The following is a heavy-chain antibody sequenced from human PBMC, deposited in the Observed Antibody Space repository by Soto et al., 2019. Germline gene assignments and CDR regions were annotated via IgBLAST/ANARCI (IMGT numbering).Heavy chain of an antibody. D-gene: IGHD5-18*01. CDR2: INHSGST. Sequence: SETLSLTCAVYGGSFSGYYWSWIRQPPGKGLEWIGEINHSGSTNYNPSLKSRVTISVDNAKNSLFLQMNSLRAEDTAVYYCARDQIQLWSDFDYWGQGTLVTVSS. V-gene: IGHV4-34*01. J-gene: IGHJ4*02. CDR3: ARDQIQLWSDFDY. CDR1: GGSFSGYY.